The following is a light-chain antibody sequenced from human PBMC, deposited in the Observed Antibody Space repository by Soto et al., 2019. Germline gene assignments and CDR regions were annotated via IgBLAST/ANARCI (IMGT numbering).Light chain of an antibody. V-gene: IGLV2-23*01. CDR2: EGI. CDR1: SSTVGGFNV. Sequence: QSALTQPASVSGSPGQSITISCTGTSSTVGGFNVVSWYQQHPGKAPKVIIYEGIKRPSGVSNGFSGSNSGSTASLTISGLQAEDEADYYCCSYVGATTYVFGTGTKLTVL. J-gene: IGLJ1*01. CDR3: CSYVGATTYV.